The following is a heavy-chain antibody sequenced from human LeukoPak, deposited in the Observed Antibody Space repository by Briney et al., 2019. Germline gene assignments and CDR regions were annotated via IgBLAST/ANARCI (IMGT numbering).Heavy chain of an antibody. D-gene: IGHD3-16*01. CDR3: ARLGHYYYYMDV. Sequence: PGGSLRLSCAASGFTFNDYGMSWVRQAPGKGLEWVSGINWNGGSKVYADSVKGGFTISRDNAKNSLYLQMNSLRAEDTALYYCARLGHYYYYMDVWGKGTTVTVSS. V-gene: IGHV3-20*04. CDR2: INWNGGSK. CDR1: GFTFNDYG. J-gene: IGHJ6*03.